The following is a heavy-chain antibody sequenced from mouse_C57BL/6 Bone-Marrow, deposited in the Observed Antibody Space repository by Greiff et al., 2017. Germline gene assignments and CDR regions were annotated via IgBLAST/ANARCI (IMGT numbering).Heavy chain of an antibody. CDR2: INYDGSST. J-gene: IGHJ4*01. CDR1: GFTFSDYY. CDR3: ARDNDEAMDY. Sequence: DVKLVESEGGLVQPGSSMKLSCTASGFTFSDYYMAWVRQVPEKGLEWVANINYDGSSTYYLDSLKSRFIISRDNAKNILYLQMSSLKSEDTATYYCARDNDEAMDYWGQGTSVTVSS. V-gene: IGHV5-16*01. D-gene: IGHD2-3*01.